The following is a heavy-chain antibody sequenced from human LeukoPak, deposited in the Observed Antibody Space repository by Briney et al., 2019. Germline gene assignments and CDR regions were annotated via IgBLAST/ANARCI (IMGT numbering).Heavy chain of an antibody. J-gene: IGHJ5*02. Sequence: ASVKVSCKASGYTFTGYYMHWVRQAPGQGLEWMGSINPNSGGTNYAQKFQGRVTMTRDTSISTAYMELSRLRSDDTAVYYCARPGFFCSGGSCYSNWFDPWGQGTLVTVSS. CDR1: GYTFTGYY. D-gene: IGHD2-15*01. CDR3: ARPGFFCSGGSCYSNWFDP. CDR2: INPNSGGT. V-gene: IGHV1-2*02.